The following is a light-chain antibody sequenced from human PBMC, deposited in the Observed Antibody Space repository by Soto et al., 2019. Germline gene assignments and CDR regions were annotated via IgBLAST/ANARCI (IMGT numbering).Light chain of an antibody. CDR1: SSDVGGSNY. J-gene: IGLJ1*01. CDR2: DVS. V-gene: IGLV2-14*01. Sequence: SVLTQPASVSGSPGQSIAISCTGTSSDVGGSNYVSWYQQHPGKAPRLMIYDVSTLSPGVSDRFSGSKSGNTASLTISGLQAEDEADYYCSAYRGSTSPYVFGTGTKVTVL. CDR3: SAYRGSTSPYV.